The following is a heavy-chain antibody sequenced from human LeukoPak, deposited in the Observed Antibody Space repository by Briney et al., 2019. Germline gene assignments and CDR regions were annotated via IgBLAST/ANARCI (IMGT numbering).Heavy chain of an antibody. CDR3: ARDVTYYGADWFDP. CDR1: GFTFSSYS. V-gene: IGHV3-48*04. J-gene: IGHJ5*02. Sequence: GGSLRLSCAASGFTFSSYSMNWVREAPGKGLEWISYISSTTSTIYYADSVKGRFTISRDNAKNSLYLQMNSLRAEDTAVYYCARDVTYYGADWFDPWGQGTLVTISS. CDR2: ISSTTSTI. D-gene: IGHD4-17*01.